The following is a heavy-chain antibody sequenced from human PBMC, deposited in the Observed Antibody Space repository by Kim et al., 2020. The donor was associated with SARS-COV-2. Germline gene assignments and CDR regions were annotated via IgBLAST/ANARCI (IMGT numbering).Heavy chain of an antibody. J-gene: IGHJ4*02. V-gene: IGHV4-39*01. CDR2: IYYSGST. Sequence: SETLSLTCTVSGGSISSSSYYWGWIRQPPGKGLEWIGSIYYSGSTYYNPSLKSRVTISVDTSNNQFSLKLSSVTAADTAVYYCARHYYGSGSYYFFDYWGQGTLVTVSS. CDR1: GGSISSSSYY. CDR3: ARHYYGSGSYYFFDY. D-gene: IGHD3-10*01.